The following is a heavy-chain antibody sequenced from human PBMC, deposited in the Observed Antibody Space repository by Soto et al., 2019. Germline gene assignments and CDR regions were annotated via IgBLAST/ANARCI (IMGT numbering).Heavy chain of an antibody. CDR1: GYTFYSHS. J-gene: IGHJ6*02. CDR2: INADYGNT. V-gene: IGHV1-18*01. D-gene: IGHD5-18*01. CDR3: ARCIQGDYYYGMDV. Sequence: QAQLVQSGAEVRKPGASVKVSCKASGYTFYSHSISWVRQAPGQGLEWMGRINADYGNTQYAQKVRGRVNMTTDTSTTTAYMELTNLRSDDTAVYYCARCIQGDYYYGMDVWGQGTTVTVSS.